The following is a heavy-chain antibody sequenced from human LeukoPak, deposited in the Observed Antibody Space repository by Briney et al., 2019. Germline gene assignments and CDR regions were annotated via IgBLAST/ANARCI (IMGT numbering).Heavy chain of an antibody. CDR2: ISGGGAST. CDR1: GFTFTSYA. Sequence: GASLRLSCAASGFTFTSYAMTWVRQAPGKGLECVSAISGGGASTYYADPLKGRFTISRDNSKNTLYLQMSSLRAEDTAVYYCAKARVRGVILPFDYWGQGALVTVSS. V-gene: IGHV3-23*01. J-gene: IGHJ4*02. D-gene: IGHD3-10*01. CDR3: AKARVRGVILPFDY.